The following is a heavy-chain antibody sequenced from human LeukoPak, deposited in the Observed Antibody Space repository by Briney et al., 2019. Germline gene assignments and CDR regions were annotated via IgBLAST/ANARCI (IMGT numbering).Heavy chain of an antibody. Sequence: GGSLRLSCAASGFTFSNHAMSWVRQAPGKGLEWVSAMIGSGSSTSYAGSVKGRFTISRDNAKNTLYLQMNSLRAEDTAVYYCARDQGLRIVGLNWFDPWGQGTLVTVSS. CDR1: GFTFSNHA. V-gene: IGHV3-23*01. CDR2: MIGSGSST. CDR3: ARDQGLRIVGLNWFDP. D-gene: IGHD1-26*01. J-gene: IGHJ5*02.